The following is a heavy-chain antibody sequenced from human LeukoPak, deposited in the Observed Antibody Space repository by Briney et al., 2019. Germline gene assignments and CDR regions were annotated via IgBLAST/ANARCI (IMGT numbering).Heavy chain of an antibody. Sequence: SVKVSCKASGGTFSSYAISWVRQAPGQELEWMGGIIPIFGTANYAQKFQGRVTITADESTSTAYMELSSLRSEDTAVYYCARSCYYDSSGYYPLGYWGQGTLVTVSS. CDR1: GGTFSSYA. J-gene: IGHJ4*02. D-gene: IGHD3-22*01. V-gene: IGHV1-69*01. CDR3: ARSCYYDSSGYYPLGY. CDR2: IIPIFGTA.